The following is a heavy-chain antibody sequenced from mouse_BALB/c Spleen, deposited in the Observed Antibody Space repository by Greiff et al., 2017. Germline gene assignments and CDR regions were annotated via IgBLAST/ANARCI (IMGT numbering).Heavy chain of an antibody. CDR1: GFTFTDYY. V-gene: IGHV7-3*02. CDR3: ARDVVGYYSMDY. Sequence: EVKLQESGGGLVQPGGSLRLSCAPSGFTFTDYYMSWVRQPPGKALEWVGFIRNKANGYTTEYSASVKGPFTISIDNSQSILYLQMNTLRAEDSAIYYCARDVVGYYSMDYWGQGTSVTVSS. D-gene: IGHD1-1*01. J-gene: IGHJ4*01. CDR2: IRNKANGYTT.